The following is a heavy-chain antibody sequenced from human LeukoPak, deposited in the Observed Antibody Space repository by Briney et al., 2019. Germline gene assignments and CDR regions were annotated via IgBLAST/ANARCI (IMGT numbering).Heavy chain of an antibody. J-gene: IGHJ6*03. CDR1: GFTFSSYS. Sequence: GGSLRLSCAASGFTFSSYSMNWVRQAPGKGLEWVSYISSSSSTIYYADSVKGRFTISRDNAKNSLYLQMNSLRAEDTAVYYCARDADDSTKYYYYMDVWGKGTTVTVSS. D-gene: IGHD2-15*01. CDR3: ARDADDSTKYYYYMDV. CDR2: ISSSSSTI. V-gene: IGHV3-48*01.